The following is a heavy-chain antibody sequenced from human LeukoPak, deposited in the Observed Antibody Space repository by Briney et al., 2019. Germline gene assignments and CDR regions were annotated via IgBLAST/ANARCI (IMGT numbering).Heavy chain of an antibody. D-gene: IGHD6-13*01. CDR2: FSVVGGPT. CDR3: AKGGSSWFAS. Sequence: PGGSLRLSCAASGFTFSSYAMNWVRQAPGKGLEWVSTFSVVGGPTFYADSVKGRFTISRDNSKNTLYLQMSSLRAEDTAVYHCAKGGSSWFASWGQGTLVTVSS. J-gene: IGHJ5*01. V-gene: IGHV3-23*01. CDR1: GFTFSSYA.